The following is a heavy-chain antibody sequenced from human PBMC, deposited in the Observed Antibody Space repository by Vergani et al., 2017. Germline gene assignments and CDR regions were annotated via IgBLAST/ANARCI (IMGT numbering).Heavy chain of an antibody. CDR1: GFTFSSYG. J-gene: IGHJ4*02. D-gene: IGHD6-13*01. Sequence: QVQLVESGGGVVQPGRSLRLSCAASGFTFSSYGMHWVRQAPGKGREWVAVISYDGSNKYYADSVKGRFTISRDNSKNTLYLQMNSLRAEDTAVYYCAKDGIAAAGTLDYWGQGTLVTVSS. V-gene: IGHV3-30*18. CDR2: ISYDGSNK. CDR3: AKDGIAAAGTLDY.